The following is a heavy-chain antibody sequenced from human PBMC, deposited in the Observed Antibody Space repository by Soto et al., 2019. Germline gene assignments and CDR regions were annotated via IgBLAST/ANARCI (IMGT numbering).Heavy chain of an antibody. V-gene: IGHV3-23*01. J-gene: IGHJ4*02. CDR3: AKRRGAGGHFDY. Sequence: SRRLSCAASGFTFSSYAMGWVRQGPGKGLEWVAVVSIGGSTHYADSVRGRFTISRDNSKNTLSLQMNSLTAEDTAVYFCAKRRGAGGHFDYWGQGALVTVSS. CDR1: GFTFSSYA. D-gene: IGHD2-15*01. CDR2: VSIGGST.